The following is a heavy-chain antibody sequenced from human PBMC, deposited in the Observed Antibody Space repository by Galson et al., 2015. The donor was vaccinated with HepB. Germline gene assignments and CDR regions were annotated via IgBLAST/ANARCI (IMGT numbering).Heavy chain of an antibody. Sequence: SLRLSCAASGFTFSSYSMNWVRQAPGKGLEWVSSISSSSSYIYYADSVKGRFTISRDNAKNSLYLQMNSLRAEDTAVYYCARGYSSGWYGLPDSDAFDIWGQGTMVTVSS. J-gene: IGHJ3*02. V-gene: IGHV3-21*01. D-gene: IGHD6-19*01. CDR1: GFTFSSYS. CDR3: ARGYSSGWYGLPDSDAFDI. CDR2: ISSSSSYI.